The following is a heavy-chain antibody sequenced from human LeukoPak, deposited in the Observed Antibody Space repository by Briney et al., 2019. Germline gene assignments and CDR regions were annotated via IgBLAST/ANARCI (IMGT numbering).Heavy chain of an antibody. J-gene: IGHJ4*02. CDR1: GFTFSGYA. CDR2: VSYDGNDY. D-gene: IGHD6-19*01. V-gene: IGHV3-30*18. Sequence: GGSLRLSCAASGFTFSGYAMNWVRQAPGKGLEWEAVVSYDGNDYYYADSVKGRFTISRDNSKNTLYLQMNSLRAEDTAVYYCAKPTGDTGWYGLFEYWGQGTLVTVSS. CDR3: AKPTGDTGWYGLFEY.